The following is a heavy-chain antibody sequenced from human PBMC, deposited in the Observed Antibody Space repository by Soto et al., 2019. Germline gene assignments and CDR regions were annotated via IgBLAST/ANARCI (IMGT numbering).Heavy chain of an antibody. D-gene: IGHD6-19*01. CDR1: GFTFSSYG. Sequence: VQLVESGGGVVQPGRSLRLSCAASGFTFSSYGMHWVRQAPGKGLEWVAVIWYDGSNKYYADSVKGRFTISRDNSKNTLYLQMNSLRAEDTAVYYCARAKEAYSSGWYPFDYWGQGTLVTVSS. CDR3: ARAKEAYSSGWYPFDY. J-gene: IGHJ4*02. CDR2: IWYDGSNK. V-gene: IGHV3-33*01.